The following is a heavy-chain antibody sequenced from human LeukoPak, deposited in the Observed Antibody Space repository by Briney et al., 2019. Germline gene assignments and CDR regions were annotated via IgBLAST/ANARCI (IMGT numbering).Heavy chain of an antibody. J-gene: IGHJ5*02. D-gene: IGHD3-10*01. Sequence: SETLSLTCTVSGGSIGSFYWSWIQQPAGKGLEWIGRIYSSGSTDYNSSLKSRVTMSVDTSNNQFSLKLSSVTAADSAIYYCARDLPSFYFGSGNMFDPWGQGTLVTVSS. CDR1: GGSIGSFY. CDR3: ARDLPSFYFGSGNMFDP. V-gene: IGHV4-4*07. CDR2: IYSSGST.